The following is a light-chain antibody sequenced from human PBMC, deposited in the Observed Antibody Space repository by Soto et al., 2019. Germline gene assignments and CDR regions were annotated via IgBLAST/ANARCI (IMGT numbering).Light chain of an antibody. J-gene: IGLJ2*01. Sequence: QSVLTQPASVSGSPGQSITISCTGTSSDIGGYNYVSWYQLHPGKVPKLIIYDIINRPSGVSNRFSGSKSGNTASLTISGRQAEDEADYYCSSYTSTSALGVVFGGGTKLTVL. V-gene: IGLV2-14*01. CDR1: SSDIGGYNY. CDR3: SSYTSTSALGVV. CDR2: DII.